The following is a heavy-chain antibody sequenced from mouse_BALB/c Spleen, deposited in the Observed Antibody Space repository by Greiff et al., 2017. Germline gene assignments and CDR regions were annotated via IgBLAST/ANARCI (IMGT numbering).Heavy chain of an antibody. CDR3: ARGITRDYYAMDY. CDR2: ISSGSSTI. J-gene: IGHJ4*01. CDR1: GFTFSSFG. D-gene: IGHD2-4*01. Sequence: EVMLVESGGGLVQPGGSRKLSCAASGFTFSSFGMHWVRQAPEKGLEWVAYISSGSSTIYYADTVKGRFTISRDNPKNTLFLQMTSLRSEDTAMYYCARGITRDYYAMDYWGQGTSVTVSS. V-gene: IGHV5-17*02.